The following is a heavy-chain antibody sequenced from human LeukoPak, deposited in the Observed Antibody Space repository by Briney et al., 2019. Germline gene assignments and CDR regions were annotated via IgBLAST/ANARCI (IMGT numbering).Heavy chain of an antibody. CDR1: GYSISSGYY. D-gene: IGHD4-11*01. J-gene: IGHJ4*02. Sequence: SETLSLTCTVSGYSISSGYYWGWIRQPPGKGLEWIGSIYHSGSTYYNPSLKSRVTISVDTSKNQFSLKLSSVTAADTAVYYCARVSVSPFDYWGQGTLVTVSS. CDR2: IYHSGST. V-gene: IGHV4-38-2*02. CDR3: ARVSVSPFDY.